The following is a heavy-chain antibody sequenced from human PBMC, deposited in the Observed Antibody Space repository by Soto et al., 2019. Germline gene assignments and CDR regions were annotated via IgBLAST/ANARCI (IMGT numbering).Heavy chain of an antibody. J-gene: IGHJ4*02. CDR1: GGSFSGYY. CDR3: ARGSWSSSSGWYGRFGLGY. V-gene: IGHV4-34*01. D-gene: IGHD6-13*01. CDR2: INHSGST. Sequence: SETLSLTCAVYGGSFSGYYWSWIRQPPGKGLEWIGEINHSGSTNYNPSLKSRVTISVDTSKNQFSLKLSSVTAADTAVYYCARGSWSSSSGWYGRFGLGYWGQGTLVTVSS.